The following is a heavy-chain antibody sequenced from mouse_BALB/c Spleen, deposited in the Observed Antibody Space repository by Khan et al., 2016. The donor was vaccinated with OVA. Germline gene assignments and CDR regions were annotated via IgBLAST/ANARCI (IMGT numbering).Heavy chain of an antibody. CDR1: GFAFSNYD. J-gene: IGHJ2*01. CDR2: ISSTGSYT. Sequence: EVQLQESGGGLVKPGGSLKLSCAASGFAFSNYDMSWVRQTPEKRLEWVATISSTGSYTYYPDSVKGRFSISRDNARNTLYLQMSSLRSEDSALYYCARLGTYDYWGQGTTLTVSS. CDR3: ARLGTYDY. V-gene: IGHV5-9*02. D-gene: IGHD4-1*01.